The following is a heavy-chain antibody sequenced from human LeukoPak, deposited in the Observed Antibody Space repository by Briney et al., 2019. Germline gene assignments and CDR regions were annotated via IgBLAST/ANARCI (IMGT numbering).Heavy chain of an antibody. D-gene: IGHD3-9*01. CDR1: GLTFSTYW. Sequence: PGGSLRLSCAASGLTFSTYWMHWVRQARGKGLVWVSRIRPEGTTTAYADSVKGRFTISRDNAKNTLFLQMNSLSAEDTAVYYCARDLDWILFDYWGQGTLVTVSS. J-gene: IGHJ4*02. CDR2: IRPEGTTT. CDR3: ARDLDWILFDY. V-gene: IGHV3-74*03.